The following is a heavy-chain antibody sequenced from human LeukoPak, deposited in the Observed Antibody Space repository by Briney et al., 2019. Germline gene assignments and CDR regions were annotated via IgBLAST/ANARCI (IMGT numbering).Heavy chain of an antibody. J-gene: IGHJ5*02. CDR1: GYTFTGYY. D-gene: IGHD3-16*01. V-gene: IGHV1-2*02. CDR2: INPNSGGT. CDR3: ARGELGGVRALYNWFDP. Sequence: ASVKVSCKASGYTFTGYYMHWVRQAPGQGLEWMGWINPNSGGTNYAQKFQGRVTMTRDTSISTAYMELSRLRSDDTAVYYCARGELGGVRALYNWFDPWGQGTLVTVSS.